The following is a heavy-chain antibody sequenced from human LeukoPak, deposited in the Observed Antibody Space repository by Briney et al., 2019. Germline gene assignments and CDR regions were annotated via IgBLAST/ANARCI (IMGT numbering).Heavy chain of an antibody. CDR2: ISGRGGNT. D-gene: IGHD3-3*01. Sequence: GASLRLSCAASGFTFSSYAMSWARQAPGKGLEWVSDISGRGGNTYYADSVKGRFTISRDNSKNTLSLQMNSLRAEDTAVYYCAKGYDFLDYWGQGTLVTVSS. V-gene: IGHV3-23*01. J-gene: IGHJ4*02. CDR3: AKGYDFLDY. CDR1: GFTFSSYA.